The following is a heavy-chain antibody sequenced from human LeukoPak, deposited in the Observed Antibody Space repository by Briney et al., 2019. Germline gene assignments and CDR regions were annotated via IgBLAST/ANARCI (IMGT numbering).Heavy chain of an antibody. CDR2: ICNSGSA. J-gene: IGHJ6*02. V-gene: IGHV4-59*01. D-gene: IGHD1-26*01. CDR1: GGSISSYY. Sequence: SETLSLTCTVPGGSISSYYWSWIRQPPGKGLEWIGYICNSGSANYNPSLKSRVTISEDTSKNQFSLKLSSVTAADTAVYYCARGRERYYYYGMDVWGQGTTVTVSS. CDR3: ARGRERYYYYGMDV.